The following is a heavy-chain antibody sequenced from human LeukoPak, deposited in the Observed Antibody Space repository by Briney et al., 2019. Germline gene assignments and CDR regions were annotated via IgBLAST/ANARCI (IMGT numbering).Heavy chain of an antibody. D-gene: IGHD2-21*02. J-gene: IGHJ3*02. Sequence: GESLKISCKGSGYSFTSYWIGWVRQMPGKGLEWMGIIYPGDSDTRYSPSFQGQVTISADKSISTAYLQWRSLKASDTAMYYCARQSYCGGDCYPIDAFDIWGQGTMVTVSS. CDR3: ARQSYCGGDCYPIDAFDI. CDR1: GYSFTSYW. CDR2: IYPGDSDT. V-gene: IGHV5-51*01.